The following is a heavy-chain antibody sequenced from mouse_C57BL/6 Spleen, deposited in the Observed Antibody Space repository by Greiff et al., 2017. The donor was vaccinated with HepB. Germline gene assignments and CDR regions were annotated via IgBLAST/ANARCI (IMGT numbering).Heavy chain of an antibody. D-gene: IGHD3-3*01. J-gene: IGHJ2*01. V-gene: IGHV1-69*01. Sequence: QVQLQQPGAELVMPGASVKLSCKASGYTFTSYWMHWVKQRPGQGLEWIGEIDPSDSYTNYNQKFKGKSTLTVDKSSSTAYMQLSSLTSEDSAVYYCARREGRCYFDYWGQGTTLTVSS. CDR1: GYTFTSYW. CDR2: IDPSDSYT. CDR3: ARREGRCYFDY.